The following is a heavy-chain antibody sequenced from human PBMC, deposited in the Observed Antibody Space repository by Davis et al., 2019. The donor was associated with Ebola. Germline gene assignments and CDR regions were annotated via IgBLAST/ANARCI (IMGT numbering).Heavy chain of an antibody. CDR1: GFTFSNYW. J-gene: IGHJ4*02. V-gene: IGHV3-74*01. Sequence: GESLKISCAASGFTFSNYWMYWVRQAPGKGLVWVSRINRDESGTTYADSVKGRFTISRDNAKNTLYLQMNSLRVEDTAVYYCACYVLGWGQGSLVTVSS. CDR3: ACYVLG. CDR2: INRDESGT. D-gene: IGHD2-8*01.